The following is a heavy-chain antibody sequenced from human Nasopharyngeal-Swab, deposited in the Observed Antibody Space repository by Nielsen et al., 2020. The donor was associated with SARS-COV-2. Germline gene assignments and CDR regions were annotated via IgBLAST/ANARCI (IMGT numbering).Heavy chain of an antibody. J-gene: IGHJ4*02. D-gene: IGHD3-3*01. CDR2: IYYSGST. Sequence: CQAAGRGVGWIGYIYYSGSTNYNPSLKSRVTISVDTSKNQFSLKLSSVTAADTAVYYCASQNFWSGYYKRDPIDYWGQGTLVTVSS. CDR3: ASQNFWSGYYKRDPIDY. V-gene: IGHV4-61*07.